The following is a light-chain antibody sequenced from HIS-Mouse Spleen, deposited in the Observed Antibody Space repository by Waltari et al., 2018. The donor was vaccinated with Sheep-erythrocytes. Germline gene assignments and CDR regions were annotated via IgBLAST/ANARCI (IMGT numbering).Light chain of an antibody. Sequence: EIVMTQSPATLSVSPGERATLSCRASQSVSSNLAWYQQKPGQAPRLLIYGASPKATGIQARLCGSGSGTEFTLTIRSMQSEDFAVYYCQQYNNWAWTFGQGTKVEIK. CDR2: GAS. J-gene: IGKJ1*01. CDR1: QSVSSN. CDR3: QQYNNWAWT. V-gene: IGKV3-15*01.